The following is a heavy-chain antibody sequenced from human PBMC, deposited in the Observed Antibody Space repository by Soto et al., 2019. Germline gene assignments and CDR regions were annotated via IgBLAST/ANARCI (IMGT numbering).Heavy chain of an antibody. D-gene: IGHD4-17*01. CDR1: GGSFSGYY. CDR2: INHSGRT. CDR3: ARGRNRLRGWFDP. Sequence: PSETLSLTCAVYGGSFSGYYWSWIRQPPGKGLEWIGEINHSGRTNYNPSLKSRVTISVDTSKNQFSLKLSSVTAADTAVYYCARGRNRLRGWFDPWGQGTLVTVSS. V-gene: IGHV4-34*01. J-gene: IGHJ5*02.